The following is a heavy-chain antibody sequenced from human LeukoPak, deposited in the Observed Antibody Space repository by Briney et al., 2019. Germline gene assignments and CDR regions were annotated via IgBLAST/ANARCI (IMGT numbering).Heavy chain of an antibody. V-gene: IGHV4-61*02. D-gene: IGHD5-12*01. CDR3: AREDTIIWGFDP. CDR1: GGSISSGSYY. J-gene: IGHJ5*02. Sequence: PSETLSLTCTVSGGSISSGSYYWSWIRQPAGKGLEWIGRIYTSGSTNYNPSLKSRVTISVDTSKNQFSLELSSVTAADTAVYYCAREDTIIWGFDPWGQGTLVTVSS. CDR2: IYTSGST.